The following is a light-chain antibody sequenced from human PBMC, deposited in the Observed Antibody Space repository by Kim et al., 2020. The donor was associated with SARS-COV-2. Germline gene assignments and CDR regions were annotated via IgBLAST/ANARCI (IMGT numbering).Light chain of an antibody. CDR2: KAS. Sequence: DIQMTQSPSTLSASVGTRVTITCRASQSISNNLAWYQQKPGKAPKVLIYKASSLESGVPSRFSGSGSGTEFTLTISSLQPDDFATYYCQHYNGYPHTFGGGTKVEIK. V-gene: IGKV1-5*03. CDR3: QHYNGYPHT. J-gene: IGKJ4*01. CDR1: QSISNN.